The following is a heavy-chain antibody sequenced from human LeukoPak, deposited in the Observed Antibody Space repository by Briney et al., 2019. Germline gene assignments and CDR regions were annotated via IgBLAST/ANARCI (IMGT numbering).Heavy chain of an antibody. D-gene: IGHD5-12*01. CDR3: ARVGSVSSGYAFDY. J-gene: IGHJ4*02. CDR1: GFTFSSYW. Sequence: GGSLGLSCAASGFTFSSYWMSWVRQAPGKGLEWVANIKQDGSEKYYVDSVKGRFTISRDNAKNSLYLQMNSLRAEDTAVYYCARVGSVSSGYAFDYWGQGTLVTVSS. V-gene: IGHV3-7*04. CDR2: IKQDGSEK.